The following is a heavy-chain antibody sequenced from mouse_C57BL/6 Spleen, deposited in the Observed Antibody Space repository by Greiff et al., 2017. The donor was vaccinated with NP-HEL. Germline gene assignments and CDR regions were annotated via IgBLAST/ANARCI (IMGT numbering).Heavy chain of an antibody. J-gene: IGHJ4*01. Sequence: EVQGVESGGGLVKPGGSLKLSCAASGFTFSSYAMSWVRQTPEKRLEWVATISDGGSYTYYPDNVKGRFTISRDNAKNNLYLQMSHLKSEDTAMYYCARDTLYGSSFYAMDYWGQGTSVTVSS. CDR1: GFTFSSYA. D-gene: IGHD1-1*01. CDR3: ARDTLYGSSFYAMDY. CDR2: ISDGGSYT. V-gene: IGHV5-4*01.